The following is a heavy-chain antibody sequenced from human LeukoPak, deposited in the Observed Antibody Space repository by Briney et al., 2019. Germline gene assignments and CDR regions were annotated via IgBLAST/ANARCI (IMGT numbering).Heavy chain of an antibody. V-gene: IGHV1-18*04. J-gene: IGHJ4*02. Sequence: ASVKVSCKASGYTFTSYYMHWVRQAPGQGLEWMGWISAYNGNTNYAQKLQGRVTMTTDTSTSTAYMELRSLRSDDTAVYYCARGTYYYGSGSYYKAQYFDYWGQGTLVTVSS. CDR2: ISAYNGNT. D-gene: IGHD3-10*01. CDR1: GYTFTSYY. CDR3: ARGTYYYGSGSYYKAQYFDY.